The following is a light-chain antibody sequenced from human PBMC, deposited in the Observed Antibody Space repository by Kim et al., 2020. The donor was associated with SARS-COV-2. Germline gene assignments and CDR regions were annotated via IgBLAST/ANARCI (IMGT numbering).Light chain of an antibody. CDR2: EDN. Sequence: KTVASAGTRGRGSIASNYVQWYQQRPGSAPTTVIYEDNQRPSGVPDRFSGSIDSSSNSASLTISGLKTEDEADYYCQSYDSSNHWVFGGGTQLTVL. V-gene: IGLV6-57*03. CDR3: QSYDSSNHWV. CDR1: RGSIASNY. J-gene: IGLJ3*02.